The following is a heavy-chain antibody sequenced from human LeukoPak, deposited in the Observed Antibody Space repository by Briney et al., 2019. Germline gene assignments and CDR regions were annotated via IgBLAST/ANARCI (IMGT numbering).Heavy chain of an antibody. J-gene: IGHJ6*02. Sequence: GRSLRLSCAASGFTFSNAWMNWVRQAPGKGLEWVGRIKSKTDGGTTDYAAPVKGRFTISRDDSKNTLYLQMNSLKAEDTAVYYCTTLKMDYYYGMDVWGQGTTVTVSS. D-gene: IGHD5-24*01. CDR1: GFTFSNAW. CDR3: TTLKMDYYYGMDV. V-gene: IGHV3-15*07. CDR2: IKSKTDGGTT.